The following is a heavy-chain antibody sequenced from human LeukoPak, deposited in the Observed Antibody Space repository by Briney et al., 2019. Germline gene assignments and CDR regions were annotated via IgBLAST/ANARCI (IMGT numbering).Heavy chain of an antibody. CDR3: ARPLMTSYGMDV. D-gene: IGHD3-16*01. CDR2: MNPNSGNT. CDR1: GYTFTSYD. Sequence: ASVKVSCKASGYTFTSYDINWVRQAPGQGLEWMGWMNPNSGNTGYAQKFQGRVTMTRNTSISTAYMELSSLRSEDTAVYYCARPLMTSYGMDVWGQGTTVTVSS. J-gene: IGHJ6*02. V-gene: IGHV1-8*01.